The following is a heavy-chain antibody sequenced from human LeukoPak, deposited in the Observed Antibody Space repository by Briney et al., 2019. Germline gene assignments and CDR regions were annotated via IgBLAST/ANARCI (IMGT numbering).Heavy chain of an antibody. D-gene: IGHD6-19*01. V-gene: IGHV3-23*01. Sequence: GGSLRLSCAASGFTFSSYAMSWVRQAPGKGLEWVSAISGSGGSTYYADSVKGRFTISRDNSKNTLYLQMNSLRAEDTAVYYCAKGSALGWFRCYFDYWGQGTLVTVSS. J-gene: IGHJ4*02. CDR2: ISGSGGST. CDR3: AKGSALGWFRCYFDY. CDR1: GFTFSSYA.